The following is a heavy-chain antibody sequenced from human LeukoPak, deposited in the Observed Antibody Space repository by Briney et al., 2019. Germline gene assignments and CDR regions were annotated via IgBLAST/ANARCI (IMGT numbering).Heavy chain of an antibody. CDR3: ARALCGGDCYGENWFDP. Sequence: PSETLSLTCTVSGGSISSSSYYWGWIRQPPGKGLEWIVSIYYIGSTYYNLSLKSRVTISVDTPKNQFSLKLSSVTAADTAVYYCARALCGGDCYGENWFDPWGQGPLVTVSS. CDR1: GGSISSSSYY. V-gene: IGHV4-39*01. J-gene: IGHJ5*02. CDR2: IYYIGST. D-gene: IGHD2-21*02.